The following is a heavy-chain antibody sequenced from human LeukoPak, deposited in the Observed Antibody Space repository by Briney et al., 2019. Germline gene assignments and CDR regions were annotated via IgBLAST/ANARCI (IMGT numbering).Heavy chain of an antibody. V-gene: IGHV1-2*02. CDR1: GYTFTGYY. CDR2: INPNSGGT. D-gene: IGHD2-8*01. J-gene: IGHJ3*02. Sequence: ASVKVSCKASGYTFTGYYMHWVRQAPGQGLEWMGWINPNSGGTNYAQKFQGRVTMTRDTSISTAYMELSRLRSDDTAVYYCARYPGPLCCTNGVCEKGAFDIWGQGTMVTVSS. CDR3: ARYPGPLCCTNGVCEKGAFDI.